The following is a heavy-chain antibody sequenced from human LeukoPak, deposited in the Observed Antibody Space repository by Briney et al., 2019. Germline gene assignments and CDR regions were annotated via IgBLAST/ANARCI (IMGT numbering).Heavy chain of an antibody. V-gene: IGHV3-23*01. D-gene: IGHD3-22*01. CDR1: GFTFSSYA. CDR2: ISGSGGST. CDR3: AKFVRYYYDSSGNY. J-gene: IGHJ4*02. Sequence: GGSLRLSCAASGFTFSSYAMSWVRQAPGKGLEWVSAISGSGGSTYYADSVKGRFTISRDNSKNTLYLQMNSLRAEDTAVYYCAKFVRYYYDSSGNYWGQGTLVTVSS.